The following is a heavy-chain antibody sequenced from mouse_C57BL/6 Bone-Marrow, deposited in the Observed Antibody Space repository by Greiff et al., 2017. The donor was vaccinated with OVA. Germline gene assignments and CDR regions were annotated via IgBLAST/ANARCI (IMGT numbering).Heavy chain of an antibody. CDR3: ARSYDGYYLYAMDY. V-gene: IGHV1-26*01. Sequence: EVQLQQSGPELVKPGASVKISCKASGYTFTDYYMNWVKQSHGQSLEWIGDINPNNGGTSYNQKFKGKATLTVDKSSSTAYMELRSLTSEDSAVYYCARSYDGYYLYAMDYWGQGTSVTVSS. CDR1: GYTFTDYY. CDR2: INPNNGGT. J-gene: IGHJ4*01. D-gene: IGHD2-3*01.